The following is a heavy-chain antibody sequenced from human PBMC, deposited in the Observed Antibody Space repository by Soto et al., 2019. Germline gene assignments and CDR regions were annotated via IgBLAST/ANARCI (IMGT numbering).Heavy chain of an antibody. CDR1: GFMFTSAF. V-gene: IGHV3-15*01. CDR2: IKSKSAGGTI. Sequence: EVQLVESGGGLVKPGGSLRLSCAASGFMFTSAFMSWVRQTPGKGLEWVARIKSKSAGGTIDYAAPVKGRFTISRYDYENTVSLQMNSLKADDTALYYCTTGDYWGQGILVTVSS. CDR3: TTGDY. J-gene: IGHJ4*02.